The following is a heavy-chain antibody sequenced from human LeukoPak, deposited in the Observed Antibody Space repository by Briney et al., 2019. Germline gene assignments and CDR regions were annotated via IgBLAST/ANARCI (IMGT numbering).Heavy chain of an antibody. Sequence: GGSLRLSCAASGFTFSSYSMNWVRQAPGKGLEWVSYISSSSSTIYYADSVKGRFTISRDNAKNSLYLQMNSLRAEDTAVYYCARGGTGRDYWGQGTLVTVSS. CDR2: ISSSSSTI. J-gene: IGHJ4*02. V-gene: IGHV3-48*01. D-gene: IGHD1-1*01. CDR3: ARGGTGRDY. CDR1: GFTFSSYS.